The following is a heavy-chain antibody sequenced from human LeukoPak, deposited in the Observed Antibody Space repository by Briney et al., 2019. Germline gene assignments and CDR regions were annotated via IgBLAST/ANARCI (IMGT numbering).Heavy chain of an antibody. CDR2: INPNSGGT. D-gene: IGHD1-1*01. CDR1: GYTFTGYY. V-gene: IGHV1-2*02. Sequence: GASVKVSCKASGYTFTGYYMHWVRQAPGQGLEWMGWINPNSGGTNYAQKFQGRVTMTRDTSISTAYMELSRLRSDDTAVYYCARDRGDNWSDRNRGDAFDIWGQGTMVTVSS. J-gene: IGHJ3*02. CDR3: ARDRGDNWSDRNRGDAFDI.